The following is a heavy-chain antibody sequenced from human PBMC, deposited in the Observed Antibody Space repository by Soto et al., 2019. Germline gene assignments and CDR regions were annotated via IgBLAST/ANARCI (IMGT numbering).Heavy chain of an antibody. J-gene: IGHJ6*02. D-gene: IGHD6-19*01. V-gene: IGHV5-51*01. CDR3: ARLDTDSIAVTGASYYYGMDV. Sequence: GESLKISCKGSGYSFTNYWIGWVRQMPGKGLEWMGIIYPGDSDTRYSPSFQGQVTISADKSISTAYLQWSSLKASDTAMYYCARLDTDSIAVTGASYYYGMDVWGQGTTVTVS. CDR1: GYSFTNYW. CDR2: IYPGDSDT.